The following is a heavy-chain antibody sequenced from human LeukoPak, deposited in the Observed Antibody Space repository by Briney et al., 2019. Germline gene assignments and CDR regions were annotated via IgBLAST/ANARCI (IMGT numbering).Heavy chain of an antibody. CDR2: IIPIYGTA. Sequence: GASVTVSCKASGGTFSSYAISWMRQAPGQGLDWMGRIIPIYGTANYAQKFQGRVMITTDESTSTAYMELSSLRSEDTAVYYCARDMSGSYLAPDAFDIWGQGTMVTVSS. CDR1: GGTFSSYA. V-gene: IGHV1-69*05. J-gene: IGHJ3*02. D-gene: IGHD1-26*01. CDR3: ARDMSGSYLAPDAFDI.